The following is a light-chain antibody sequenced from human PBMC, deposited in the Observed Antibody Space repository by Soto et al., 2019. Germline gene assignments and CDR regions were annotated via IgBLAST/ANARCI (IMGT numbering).Light chain of an antibody. CDR2: YDS. CDR1: NIGSKS. J-gene: IGLJ2*01. Sequence: SYELTQPPSVSVAPGKTARITCGGNNIGSKSVHWYQQKPGQAPVLVIYYDSDRPSGIPERFSGSNSGNTATLTSSRVEAGDEADYYCQVWDSSSDPPVVFGGGTKLTVL. V-gene: IGLV3-21*04. CDR3: QVWDSSSDPPVV.